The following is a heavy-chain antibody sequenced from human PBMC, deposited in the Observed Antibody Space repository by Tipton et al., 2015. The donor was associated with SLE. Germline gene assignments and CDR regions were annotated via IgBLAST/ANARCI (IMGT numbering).Heavy chain of an antibody. CDR2: FYTPGNN. D-gene: IGHD3-10*01. J-gene: IGHJ3*02. V-gene: IGHV4-61*02. Sequence: TLSLTCTVSGGAISSDSHYWTWIRQPAGKGLEWIGRFYTPGNNHSNPSLKSRVTMSVDTSKNQFSLQLSPVTVADTAVYYCARERLLCPRGNFDIWGQGIMVTVSA. CDR3: ARERLLCPRGNFDI. CDR1: GGAISSDSHY.